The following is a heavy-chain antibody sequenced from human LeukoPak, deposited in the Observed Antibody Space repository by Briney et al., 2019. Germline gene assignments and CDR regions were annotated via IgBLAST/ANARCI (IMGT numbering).Heavy chain of an antibody. V-gene: IGHV3-53*01. CDR2: IYSGGST. Sequence: GGSLGLSCTASGFIASSNYMSWVRQAPGKGLEWVSLIYSGGSTYYADSVMGRSTISRDKSNNTLYLQMNSLRAEDTAVYYCATGGRSGVAFESWGQGTLVTVSS. CDR3: ATGGRSGVAFES. J-gene: IGHJ4*02. D-gene: IGHD2-15*01. CDR1: GFIASSNY.